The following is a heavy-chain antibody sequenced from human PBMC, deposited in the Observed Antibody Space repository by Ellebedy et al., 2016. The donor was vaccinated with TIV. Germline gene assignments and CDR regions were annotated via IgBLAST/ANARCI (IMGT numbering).Heavy chain of an antibody. CDR1: GYTFTGYY. J-gene: IGHJ4*02. CDR3: ARERCNSTSCYTFDY. Sequence: ASVKVSCXASGYTFTGYYMHWVRQAPGQGLEWMGWINPNSGGTNYAQKFQGRVTMTRDTSITTAYMELSRLRSDDTAVYYCARERCNSTSCYTFDYWGQGTLVTVSS. V-gene: IGHV1-2*02. D-gene: IGHD2-2*02. CDR2: INPNSGGT.